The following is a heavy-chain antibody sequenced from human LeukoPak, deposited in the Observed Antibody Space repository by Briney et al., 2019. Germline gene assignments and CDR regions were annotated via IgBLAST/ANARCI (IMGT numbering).Heavy chain of an antibody. CDR3: ARDEGVGARVY. J-gene: IGHJ4*02. V-gene: IGHV3-48*02. CDR1: GFSFTSSS. CDR2: ISSSSTI. Sequence: GGSLRLSCAASGFSFTSSSMNWVRQAPGKGLEWLSYISSSSTIYYADSVKGRFTISRDNARNSMYLQMNSLRDEDTAVYYCARDEGVGARVYWGQGTLVTVSS. D-gene: IGHD3-10*01.